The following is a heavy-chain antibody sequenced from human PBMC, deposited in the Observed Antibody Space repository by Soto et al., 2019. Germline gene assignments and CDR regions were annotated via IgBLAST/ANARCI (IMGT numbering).Heavy chain of an antibody. CDR2: IPQDGVDG. CDR1: GFTFSMYS. Sequence: GGSLRLSCEVSGFTFSMYSMSWVRQSPGKGLEWVAKIPQDGVDGHYADSVKGRFIISRDNDKNSLHLQLNNLRAEDTAVYYCARDHLILPAHDFFYGSDVWGRGATVPVSS. V-gene: IGHV3-7*03. CDR3: ARDHLILPAHDFFYGSDV. D-gene: IGHD2-21*02. J-gene: IGHJ6*02.